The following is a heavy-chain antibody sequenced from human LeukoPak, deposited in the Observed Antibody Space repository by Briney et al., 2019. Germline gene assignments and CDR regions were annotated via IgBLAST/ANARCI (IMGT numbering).Heavy chain of an antibody. J-gene: IGHJ4*02. V-gene: IGHV3-15*01. CDR1: GFTFSTYS. CDR3: TTDRRYSSSWYFDY. D-gene: IGHD6-13*01. CDR2: IKSEIDGGTT. Sequence: GGSLRLSCAASGFTFSTYSMNWVRQAPGKGLEWVGRIKSEIDGGTTDYAAPVKGRFTISRDDSKNTLYLQMNSLKTEDTAVYYCTTDRRYSSSWYFDYWGQGTLVTVSS.